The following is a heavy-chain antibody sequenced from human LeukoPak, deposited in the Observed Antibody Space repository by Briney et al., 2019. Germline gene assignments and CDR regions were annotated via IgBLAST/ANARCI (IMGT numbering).Heavy chain of an antibody. D-gene: IGHD3-10*01. Sequence: GGSLRLSCAASGFTFSSYWMSWVRQAPGTGLEWVANIKQDGSEKYYVDSVKGRFTISRDNAKNSLYLQMNSLRAEDTAVYYCARMAYYYGSGSFPDYWGQGTLVTVSS. CDR3: ARMAYYYGSGSFPDY. CDR1: GFTFSSYW. CDR2: IKQDGSEK. V-gene: IGHV3-7*01. J-gene: IGHJ4*02.